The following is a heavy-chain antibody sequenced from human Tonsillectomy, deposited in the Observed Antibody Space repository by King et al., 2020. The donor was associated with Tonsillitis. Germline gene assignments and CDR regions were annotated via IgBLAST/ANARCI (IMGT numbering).Heavy chain of an antibody. CDR1: EFTFSSYN. D-gene: IGHD3-22*01. CDR3: ARDYYDSSGYWKGGY. Sequence: EVQLVESGGGLVQPGGSLRLSCAASEFTFSSYNMNWVRQAPGKGLEWVSYISSSSSTIYYADSVKGRFTISRDNAKNSLYLQMNSLRDEDTAVYYCARDYYDSSGYWKGGYCGQGTLVTVSS. V-gene: IGHV3-48*02. J-gene: IGHJ4*02. CDR2: ISSSSSTI.